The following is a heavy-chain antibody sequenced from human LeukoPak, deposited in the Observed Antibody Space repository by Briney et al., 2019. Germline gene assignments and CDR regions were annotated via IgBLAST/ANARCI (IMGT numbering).Heavy chain of an antibody. D-gene: IGHD1-26*01. CDR2: VHYIGTT. V-gene: IGHV4-59*08. Sequence: GSLRLSCTVPGGSISSYYWTWSRQTPGKGLEWIGFVHYIGTTNYDPSLKSRVTISLDTSKNQFSLKLTSVSAADTAVYYCARRFGGSQGEGFDYWGQGTLVTVSS. CDR3: ARRFGGSQGEGFDY. CDR1: GGSISSYY. J-gene: IGHJ4*02.